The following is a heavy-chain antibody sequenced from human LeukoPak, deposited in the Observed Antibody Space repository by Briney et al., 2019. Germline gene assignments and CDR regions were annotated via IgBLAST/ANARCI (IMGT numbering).Heavy chain of an antibody. Sequence: GGSLRLSCAASGFTFSNAWMSWVRQAPGKGLEWVGRIKSKTDGGTTDYAAPVKGRFTISRDDSKNTLYLQMNSLKTEDTAVYYCTTSHTGATPGDAFDIWGQGTMVTVSS. D-gene: IGHD1-26*01. CDR2: IKSKTDGGTT. V-gene: IGHV3-15*01. CDR1: GFTFSNAW. J-gene: IGHJ3*02. CDR3: TTSHTGATPGDAFDI.